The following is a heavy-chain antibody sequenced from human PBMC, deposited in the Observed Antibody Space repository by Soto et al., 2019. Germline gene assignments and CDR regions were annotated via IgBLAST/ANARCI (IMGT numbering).Heavy chain of an antibody. CDR2: IIDSGGST. J-gene: IGHJ6*02. V-gene: IGHV3-23*01. Sequence: GGSLRLSXAASGFTFSSYWMSWVRQAPGKGLEWVSDIIDSGGSTYYADSVKGRFTISRDNSKSTLYLQMNSLRAEDTALYYCAKGRSYYYYYGVDVWGQGTTVTVSS. CDR1: GFTFSSYW. CDR3: AKGRSYYYYYGVDV.